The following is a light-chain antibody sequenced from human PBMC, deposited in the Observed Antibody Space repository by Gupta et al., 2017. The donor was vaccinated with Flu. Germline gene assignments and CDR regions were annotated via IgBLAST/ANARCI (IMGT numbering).Light chain of an antibody. J-gene: IGLJ2*01. V-gene: IGLV2-23*02. CDR1: SDNIGSCRL. Sequence: SITIASTGNSDNIGSCRLVYWYQQHPGKATILIISEVNQRPAGVSDRFSGSKSDNTASLTISGLQEEDEAYYQGGAYAGGANWIVGGGTKLTVL. CDR3: GAYAGGANWI. CDR2: EVN.